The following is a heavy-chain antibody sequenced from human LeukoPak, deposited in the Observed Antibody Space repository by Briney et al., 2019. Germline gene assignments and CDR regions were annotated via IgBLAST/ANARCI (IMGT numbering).Heavy chain of an antibody. Sequence: ASVKVSCKASGYTFTSYGISWVRQAPGQGLEWMGWISAYNGNTNYAQKLQGRVTMTTDTSTSTAYMELRSLRSDDTAVYYCARDRGYSSSSLLKGRFAFDIWGQGTMVTVSS. CDR1: GYTFTSYG. CDR3: ARDRGYSSSSLLKGRFAFDI. D-gene: IGHD6-6*01. J-gene: IGHJ3*02. CDR2: ISAYNGNT. V-gene: IGHV1-18*01.